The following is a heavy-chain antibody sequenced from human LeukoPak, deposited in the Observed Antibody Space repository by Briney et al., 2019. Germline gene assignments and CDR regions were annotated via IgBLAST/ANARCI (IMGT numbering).Heavy chain of an antibody. CDR2: ISSDGSNK. Sequence: GGSLGLSCAASGFTFSSYGMHWVRQAPGKGLEWVAVISSDGSNKYYADSLKGRFTISRDDSKNTVDLQMNSLRVDDTAVYYCARGGPLGDTNRFDFWGQGSLVTVSS. V-gene: IGHV3-30*03. D-gene: IGHD3-10*01. CDR1: GFTFSSYG. J-gene: IGHJ4*02. CDR3: ARGGPLGDTNRFDF.